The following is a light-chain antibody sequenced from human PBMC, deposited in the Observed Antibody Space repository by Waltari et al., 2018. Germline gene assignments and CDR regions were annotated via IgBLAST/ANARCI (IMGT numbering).Light chain of an antibody. CDR2: EVN. CDR3: SSHSGSNYPFI. Sequence: QSALTQPPSASGSPGQSVTISCTGSSSDVGGYNYVSWYQQHPGKPPKLMIYEVNERPSGVPDRFSGSKSSNTTSLTVSGLQAEDEADYYCSSHSGSNYPFIFGTGTKVTVL. J-gene: IGLJ1*01. CDR1: SSDVGGYNY. V-gene: IGLV2-8*01.